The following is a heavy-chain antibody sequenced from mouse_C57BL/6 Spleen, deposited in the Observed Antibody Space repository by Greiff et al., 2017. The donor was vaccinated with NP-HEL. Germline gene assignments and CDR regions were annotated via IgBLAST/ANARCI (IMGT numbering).Heavy chain of an antibody. D-gene: IGHD2-4*01. CDR2: ISSGGSYT. CDR3: ARGDDYDVGYYFDY. V-gene: IGHV5-6*02. J-gene: IGHJ2*01. Sequence: EVKLEESGGDLVKPGGSLKLSCAASGFTFRSYGMSWVRQTPDKRLEWVATISSGGSYTYYPDSVKGRFTISRDNAKNTLYLQMSSLKSEDTAMYYCARGDDYDVGYYFDYWGQGTTLTVSS. CDR1: GFTFRSYG.